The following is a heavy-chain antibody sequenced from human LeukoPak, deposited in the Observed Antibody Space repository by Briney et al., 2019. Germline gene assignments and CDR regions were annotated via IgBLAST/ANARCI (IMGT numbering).Heavy chain of an antibody. CDR3: ARDPYSSSSPDYFDY. Sequence: GGSLRLSCAASGFTFSSYAMSWVRQAPGKGLEWVSAISGSGGSTYYADSVKGRFTISRDNAKNSLYLQMNSLRAEDTALYYCARDPYSSSSPDYFDYWGQGTLVTVSS. V-gene: IGHV3-23*01. D-gene: IGHD6-6*01. CDR2: ISGSGGST. CDR1: GFTFSSYA. J-gene: IGHJ4*02.